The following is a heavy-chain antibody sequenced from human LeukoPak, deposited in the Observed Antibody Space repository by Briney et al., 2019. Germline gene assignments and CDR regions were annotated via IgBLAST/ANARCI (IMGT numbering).Heavy chain of an antibody. Sequence: GGSLRLSCAASGFTFSNYEMNWVRQAPGKGLEWGSDISSSGSTKTYADSVKGRFTISRDNAKNSLSLEMNSLRAEDTAVYYCAREIVSAVAGSFDYCGQGTLVTVSS. J-gene: IGHJ4*02. CDR2: ISSSGSTK. CDR3: AREIVSAVAGSFDY. CDR1: GFTFSNYE. V-gene: IGHV3-48*03. D-gene: IGHD6-19*01.